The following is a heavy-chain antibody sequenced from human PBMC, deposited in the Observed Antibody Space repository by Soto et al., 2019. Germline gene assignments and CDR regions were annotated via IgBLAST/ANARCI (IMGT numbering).Heavy chain of an antibody. J-gene: IGHJ4*02. CDR1: GYTFTGYA. D-gene: IGHD3-16*02. CDR2: INAGNGNT. V-gene: IGHV1-3*05. Sequence: QVQLVQSGAEEKKPGASVKVSCKASGYTFTGYAMHWVRQAPGQRREWMGWINAGNGNTKHSQKFQGRVTITRNTSASTAYVELSSLRSEATAVYYCARSAISPFVGLIVRFDYWGQGNLVTVSS. CDR3: ARSAISPFVGLIVRFDY.